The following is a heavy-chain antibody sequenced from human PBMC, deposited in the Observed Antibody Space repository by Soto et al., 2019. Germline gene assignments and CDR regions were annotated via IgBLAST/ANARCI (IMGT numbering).Heavy chain of an antibody. CDR2: IYHTGSA. V-gene: IGHV4-59*08. CDR1: GGSIGTYY. J-gene: IGHJ5*02. CDR3: AQYNWNDFGRWFDP. D-gene: IGHD1-20*01. Sequence: QVQLQESGPGLVKPSETLSLTCAVSGGSIGTYYWAWIRQPPGKGLEWIGYIYHTGSAVYNPSLSSRGTMSIDTSKNQFSLKLNSVTATDTAVYYCAQYNWNDFGRWFDPWGQGILVTVSS.